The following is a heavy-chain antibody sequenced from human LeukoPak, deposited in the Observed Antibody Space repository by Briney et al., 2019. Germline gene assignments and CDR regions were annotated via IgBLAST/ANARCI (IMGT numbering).Heavy chain of an antibody. J-gene: IGHJ4*02. Sequence: SETLSLTCTVSGGSISSSSYYWGWIRQPPGKGLEWIGSIYYSGSTYYNPSLKSRVTISVDTSKNQFSLKLSSVTAADTAVYYCARDFLSVSIFDYWGQGTLVTVSS. D-gene: IGHD3-3*01. CDR1: GGSISSSSYY. CDR3: ARDFLSVSIFDY. CDR2: IYYSGST. V-gene: IGHV4-39*07.